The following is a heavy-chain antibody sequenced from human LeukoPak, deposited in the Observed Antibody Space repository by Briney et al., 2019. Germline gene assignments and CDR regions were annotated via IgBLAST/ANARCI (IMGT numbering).Heavy chain of an antibody. V-gene: IGHV4-59*01. CDR2: IYYSGST. D-gene: IGHD2-2*02. CDR3: ARSNPALLSRGFDY. J-gene: IGHJ4*02. CDR1: GGSISSYY. Sequence: PSETLSLTCTVSGGSISSYYWSWIRQPPGKGLEWIGYIYYSGSTNYNPSLKSRVTISVDTSKNQFSLKLSSVTAADTAVYYCARSNPALLSRGFDYWGQGTLVTVSS.